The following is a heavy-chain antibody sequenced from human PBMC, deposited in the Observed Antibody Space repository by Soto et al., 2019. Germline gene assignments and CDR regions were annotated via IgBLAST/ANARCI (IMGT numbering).Heavy chain of an antibody. CDR2: IWYDGSNK. V-gene: IGHV3-33*01. J-gene: IGHJ5*02. CDR3: ARAENVDTAMVLGNWFDP. CDR1: GFTFSSYG. D-gene: IGHD5-18*01. Sequence: GGSLRLSCAASGFTFSSYGMHWVRQAPGKGLEWVAVIWYDGSNKYYADSVKGRFTISRDNSKNTLYLQMNSLRAEDTAVYYCARAENVDTAMVLGNWFDPWGQGTLVTVSS.